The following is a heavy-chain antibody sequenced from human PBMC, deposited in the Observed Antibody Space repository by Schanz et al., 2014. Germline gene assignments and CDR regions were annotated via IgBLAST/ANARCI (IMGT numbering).Heavy chain of an antibody. D-gene: IGHD3-10*01. CDR1: GYTFSNDD. V-gene: IGHV1-69*09. CDR2: IVPIAGIT. CDR3: TSEAHNHDGLRSYSNV. Sequence: QVQLVQSGAEAKKPGASVKVSCKTSGYTFSNDDINWVRQAPGQGLEWMGRIVPIAGITNYAQRFQGRVTITADKSSDTAYMELSSLRSEDTAVYFCTSEAHNHDGLRSYSNVWGQGTLVTVSS. J-gene: IGHJ4*02.